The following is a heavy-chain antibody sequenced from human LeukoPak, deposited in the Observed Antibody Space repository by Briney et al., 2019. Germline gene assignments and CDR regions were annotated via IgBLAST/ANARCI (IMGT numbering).Heavy chain of an antibody. Sequence: GRSLRLSCAASGFTFSSYWMSWVRQAPGKGLEWVANIKQDGSEKYYVYSVKGRFTIARDNAKNSLYLQMSSLRVEDTAVYYCAGENWRVGATTHWGQGTLVTVSS. D-gene: IGHD1-26*01. V-gene: IGHV3-7*01. CDR1: GFTFSSYW. CDR3: AGENWRVGATTH. J-gene: IGHJ4*02. CDR2: IKQDGSEK.